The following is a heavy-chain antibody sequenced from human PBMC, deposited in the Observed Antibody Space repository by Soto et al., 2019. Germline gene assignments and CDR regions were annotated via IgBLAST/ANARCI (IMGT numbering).Heavy chain of an antibody. J-gene: IGHJ6*02. V-gene: IGHV3-7*02. CDR1: GFTFSNYW. CDR2: IKEAGSEK. D-gene: IGHD3-10*01. Sequence: PGGSLRLSCAASGFTFSNYWMSWVRQVPGKGLEWVANIKEAGSEKYYVDSVKGRFTISRDNAKNSLYLQMNSLRAEDTAVYYCAITMVWGAISDYYYGIDVWGQGTTVTVSS. CDR3: AITMVWGAISDYYYGIDV.